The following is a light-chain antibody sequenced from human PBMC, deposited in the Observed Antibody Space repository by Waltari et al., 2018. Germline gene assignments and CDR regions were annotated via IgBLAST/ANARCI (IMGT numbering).Light chain of an antibody. V-gene: IGKV4-1*01. J-gene: IGKJ2*01. CDR3: QQYYSLPYT. CDR1: QSVLYSSNNKNY. CDR2: WAS. Sequence: EIVMTQSPDSLAVSLGERATINCKSSQSVLYSSNNKNYLAWYQQRPGQPPKLLIYWASTRESGVPDRFSGSGSGTDFTLTISSLQAEDVAVYYCQQYYSLPYTFGPGTRLEIK.